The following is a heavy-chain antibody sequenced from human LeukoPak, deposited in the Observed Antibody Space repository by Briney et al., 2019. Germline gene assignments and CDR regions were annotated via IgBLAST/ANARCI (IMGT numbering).Heavy chain of an antibody. CDR3: ARQNGDYAQDAFDI. Sequence: SETLSLTCAVYGGSFSGYYWSWIRQPPGKGLEWIGYIYYSGSTNYNPSLKSRVTISVDTSKNQFSLKLSSVTAADTAVYYCARQNGDYAQDAFDIWGQGTMVTVSS. CDR1: GGSFSGYY. D-gene: IGHD4-17*01. J-gene: IGHJ3*02. CDR2: IYYSGST. V-gene: IGHV4-59*12.